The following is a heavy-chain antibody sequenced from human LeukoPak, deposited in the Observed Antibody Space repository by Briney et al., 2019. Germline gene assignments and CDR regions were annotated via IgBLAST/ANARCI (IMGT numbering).Heavy chain of an antibody. CDR2: ISHEENNK. V-gene: IGHV3-30*18. Sequence: GGSLRLSCAASGFTFSSYGMHWVRQAPGKGLEWVTVISHEENNKYYADSVKGRFTVSRDNSKNTLDLQMNSLRPEDTAVYYCAKARRERWYGDAFDIWGQGTMVTVSS. CDR3: AKARRERWYGDAFDI. D-gene: IGHD6-13*01. J-gene: IGHJ3*02. CDR1: GFTFSSYG.